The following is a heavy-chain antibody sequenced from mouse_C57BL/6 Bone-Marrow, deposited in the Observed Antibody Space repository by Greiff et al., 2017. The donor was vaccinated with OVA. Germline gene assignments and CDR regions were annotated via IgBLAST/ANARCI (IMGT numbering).Heavy chain of an antibody. V-gene: IGHV1-81*01. CDR2: IYPRSGNT. J-gene: IGHJ4*01. Sequence: VQLQQSGAELVRPGASVKLSCKASGYTFTSYGISWVKQRTGQGLEWIGEIYPRSGNTNYNEKFKGKATLTADKSSSTAYMELRSLTSEDSAVYFCARENYDGYYDAMDYWGQGTSVTVSS. CDR1: GYTFTSYG. D-gene: IGHD2-3*01. CDR3: ARENYDGYYDAMDY.